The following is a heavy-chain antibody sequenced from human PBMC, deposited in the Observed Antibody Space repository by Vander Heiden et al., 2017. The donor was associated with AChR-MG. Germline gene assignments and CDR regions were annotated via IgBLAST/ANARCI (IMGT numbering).Heavy chain of an antibody. V-gene: IGHV3-21*01. Sequence: EVQLVESGGGLVKPGGSLRLSCAASGSPFSSYSLNWVRQAPGKGLEWVSSISSSSSYIYYADSVKGRFTISRDNAKNSLYLQMNSLRAEDTAVYYCARDLWDVDTAMVRVGRDDYWGQGTLVTVSS. CDR2: ISSSSSYI. CDR3: ARDLWDVDTAMVRVGRDDY. J-gene: IGHJ4*02. CDR1: GSPFSSYS. D-gene: IGHD5-18*01.